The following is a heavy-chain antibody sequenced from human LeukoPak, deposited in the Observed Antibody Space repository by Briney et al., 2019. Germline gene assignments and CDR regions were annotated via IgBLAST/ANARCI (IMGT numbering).Heavy chain of an antibody. CDR3: ARVRNSGFRYVDS. V-gene: IGHV1-18*01. J-gene: IGHJ4*02. Sequence: ASVKVSCKASGYTFTNYAISWVRQPPGQGLEGVGCISAYNGNTNYAQKLQGRVTMTTDTSTSTAYMDLRSLRSGDTAVYYCARVRNSGFRYVDSWGQGTLVTVSS. CDR1: GYTFTNYA. CDR2: ISAYNGNT. D-gene: IGHD6-25*01.